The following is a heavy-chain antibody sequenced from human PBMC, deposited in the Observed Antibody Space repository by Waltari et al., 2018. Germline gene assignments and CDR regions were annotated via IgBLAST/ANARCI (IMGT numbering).Heavy chain of an antibody. CDR3: AREGGVAAAGTRLEIDY. J-gene: IGHJ4*02. CDR1: GGTFSSYA. D-gene: IGHD6-13*01. Sequence: QVQLVQSGAEVKKPGSSVKVSCKASGGTFSSYAISWVRQAPGQGLEWMGRIIPILGIANDAQKFQGRVTITADESTSTAYMELSSLRSEDTAVYYCAREGGVAAAGTRLEIDYWGQGTLVTVSS. V-gene: IGHV1-69*04. CDR2: IIPILGIA.